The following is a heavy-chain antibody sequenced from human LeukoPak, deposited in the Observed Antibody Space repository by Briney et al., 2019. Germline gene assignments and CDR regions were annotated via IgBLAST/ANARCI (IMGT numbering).Heavy chain of an antibody. CDR2: VDPEDGET. D-gene: IGHD3-22*01. CDR1: GYTFTDYY. J-gene: IGHJ1*01. Sequence: ASVKVSCKVSGYTFTDYYMHWVQQAPGKGPEWMGLVDPEDGETIYAEKFQGRVTITADTSTDTAYMELSSLRSEDTAVYYCATGSRHSSGYFGYFQHWGQGTLVTVSS. V-gene: IGHV1-69-2*01. CDR3: ATGSRHSSGYFGYFQH.